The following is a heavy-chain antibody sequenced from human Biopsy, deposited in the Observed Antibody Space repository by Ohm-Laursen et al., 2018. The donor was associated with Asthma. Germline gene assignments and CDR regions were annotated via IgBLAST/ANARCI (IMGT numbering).Heavy chain of an antibody. D-gene: IGHD6-13*01. Sequence: GASVKVSCKASGYPFTDYSVHWVRQAPGLGLEWMGGISPVFGSTNIAQKFQGRVTISADIFTKTAYLEVSSLRSDDTAVYYCASPSSSREILYYYYNMDIWGQGTTVTV. CDR3: ASPSSSREILYYYYNMDI. V-gene: IGHV1-69*06. J-gene: IGHJ6*02. CDR2: ISPVFGST. CDR1: GYPFTDYS.